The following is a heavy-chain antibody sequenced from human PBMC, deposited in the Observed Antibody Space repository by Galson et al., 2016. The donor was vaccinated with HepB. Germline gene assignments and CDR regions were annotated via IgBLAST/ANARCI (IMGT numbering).Heavy chain of an antibody. CDR1: GFNFNIYV. J-gene: IGHJ4*02. Sequence: SLRLSCAGSGFNFNIYVMSWVRQAPGKGLEWVATIDENAYETQYTDSVKGLFTISRDNSANTLYLQMSSLRAEDTALYYCAKKRMAPVAGNNYFGSWGQGTLVTVSS. CDR2: IDENAYET. V-gene: IGHV3-23*05. D-gene: IGHD6-19*01. CDR3: AKKRMAPVAGNNYFGS.